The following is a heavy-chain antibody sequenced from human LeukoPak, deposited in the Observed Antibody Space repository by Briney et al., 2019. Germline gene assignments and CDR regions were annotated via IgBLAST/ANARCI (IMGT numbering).Heavy chain of an antibody. D-gene: IGHD2-2*01. CDR1: AGTFSSYA. CDR2: IIPIFGTA. CDR3: ARDFCSTSCNLGY. Sequence: GASVKVSCKASAGTFSSYAISWVRQAPGQGLEWMGGIIPIFGTANYAQKLHGRVTITADESTSTAYMELSSLRSEDTAVYYCARDFCSTSCNLGYWGQATLVTVSS. J-gene: IGHJ4*02. V-gene: IGHV1-69*13.